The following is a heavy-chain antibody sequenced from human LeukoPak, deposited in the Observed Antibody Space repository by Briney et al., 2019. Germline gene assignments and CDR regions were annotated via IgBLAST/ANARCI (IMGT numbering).Heavy chain of an antibody. V-gene: IGHV3-48*03. J-gene: IGHJ4*02. D-gene: IGHD1-26*01. CDR2: ISGSGSTI. CDR3: ATYIVGPTLDY. Sequence: GGSLRLSCAASGITFRTYEMNWVRQAPGKGLEWLSYISGSGSTIYYADSVKGRFTISRDNARNSFYLQMNSLRAEDTAVYYCATYIVGPTLDYWGQGTLVTVSS. CDR1: GITFRTYE.